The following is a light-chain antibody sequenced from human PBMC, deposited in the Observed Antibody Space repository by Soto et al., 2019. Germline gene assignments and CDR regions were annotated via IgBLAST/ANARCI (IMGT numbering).Light chain of an antibody. CDR1: QTIAKS. V-gene: IGKV1-39*01. J-gene: IGKJ3*01. CDR2: AAS. Sequence: DIQMTQSPSSLSASVGDTISITCRSFQTIAKSLNWYQQRPGKAPGLLIYAASTLQSGVPSRFSASGSGTDFTLTISSLQPEDFATYYCQQDLRPPLTFGPGTKVDIK. CDR3: QQDLRPPLT.